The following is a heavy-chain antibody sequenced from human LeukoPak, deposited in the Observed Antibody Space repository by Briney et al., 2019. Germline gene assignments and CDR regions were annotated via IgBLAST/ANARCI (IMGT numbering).Heavy chain of an antibody. V-gene: IGHV3-23*01. CDR1: GFTFSSYA. CDR2: ISGSGGST. J-gene: IGHJ3*02. Sequence: GGSLRLSCAASGFTFSSYAMSWVRQAPGKGLEWVSAISGSGGSTYYADSVKGRFTISRDNSKNTLYLQMNSLRAEDTAVYYCARDRRYDSSGYYYEPPDAFDIWGQGTMVTVSS. D-gene: IGHD3-22*01. CDR3: ARDRRYDSSGYYYEPPDAFDI.